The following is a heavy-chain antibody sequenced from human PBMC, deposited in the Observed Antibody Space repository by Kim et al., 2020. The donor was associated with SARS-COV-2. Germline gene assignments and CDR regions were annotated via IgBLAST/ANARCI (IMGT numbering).Heavy chain of an antibody. V-gene: IGHV3-21*01. CDR1: GFTFSSYS. CDR2: ISSSSSYI. CDR3: ARDGMGAAHILFDY. D-gene: IGHD1-26*01. J-gene: IGHJ4*02. Sequence: GGSLRLSCAASGFTFSSYSMNWVRQAPGKGLEWVSSISSSSSYIYYADSVKGRFTISRDNAKNSLYLQMNSLRAEDTAVYYCARDGMGAAHILFDYWGQGTLVTVSS.